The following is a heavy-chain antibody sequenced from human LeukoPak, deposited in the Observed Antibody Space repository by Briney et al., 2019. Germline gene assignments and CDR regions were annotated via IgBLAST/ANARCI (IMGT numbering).Heavy chain of an antibody. J-gene: IGHJ4*02. Sequence: GGSLRLSCAASGFTFSSFWMSWVRQAPGKGLEWVANIKRDGGDKYYVDSVKGRFSISRDNAKNSLYLHMNSLRAEDTAVYYCARGGEYTTSRWGQGTLVTVSS. V-gene: IGHV3-7*05. CDR1: GFTFSSFW. D-gene: IGHD2-2*02. CDR3: ARGGEYTTSR. CDR2: IKRDGGDK.